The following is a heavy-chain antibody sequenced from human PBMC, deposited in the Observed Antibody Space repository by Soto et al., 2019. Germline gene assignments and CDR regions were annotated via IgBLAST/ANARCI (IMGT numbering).Heavy chain of an antibody. Sequence: PGGSLRLSCAASGFTFSSYAMSWVRQAPGKGLEWVSAISGSGGSTYYADSVKGRFTISRDNSKNTLYLQMNSLRAEDTAVYYCAKDPRGGSWTTWFDPWGQGTLVTVSS. J-gene: IGHJ5*02. CDR3: AKDPRGGSWTTWFDP. CDR2: ISGSGGST. V-gene: IGHV3-23*01. D-gene: IGHD2-15*01. CDR1: GFTFSSYA.